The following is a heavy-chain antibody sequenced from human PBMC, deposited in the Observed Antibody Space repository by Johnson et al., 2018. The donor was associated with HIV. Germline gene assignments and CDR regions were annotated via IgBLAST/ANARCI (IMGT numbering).Heavy chain of an antibody. CDR1: GFSVSSHD. CDR3: VREADIYYRDAIDI. Sequence: EQLVESGGGLVQPGGSLRLSCAPSGFSVSSHDMHWVRQVRGKGLEWVAGIGSAGETYYPGSVKGRFTISRENAHNSLFLPMNSLRGEDTAVYYCVREADIYYRDAIDIWGQGTMVTVSS. J-gene: IGHJ3*02. D-gene: IGHD1-14*01. V-gene: IGHV3-13*01. CDR2: IGSAGET.